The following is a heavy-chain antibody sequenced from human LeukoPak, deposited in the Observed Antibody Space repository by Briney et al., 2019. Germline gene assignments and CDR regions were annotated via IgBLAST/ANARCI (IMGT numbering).Heavy chain of an antibody. CDR2: IYYSGNT. V-gene: IGHV4-59*01. CDR3: ARDRDYYGSGSSYFDY. J-gene: IGHJ4*02. Sequence: SETLSLTCTVSGVSISSYYWSWIRQPPGKGLEWIGYIYYSGNTNYNPSLRSRVTISVDTSKNQFSLKLSSVTAADTAVYYCARDRDYYGSGSSYFDYWGQGTLVTVSS. D-gene: IGHD3-10*01. CDR1: GVSISSYY.